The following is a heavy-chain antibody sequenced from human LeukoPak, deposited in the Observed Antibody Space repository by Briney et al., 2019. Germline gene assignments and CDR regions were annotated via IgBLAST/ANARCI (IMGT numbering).Heavy chain of an antibody. CDR3: ARDGYSGYDFYFDY. V-gene: IGHV3-33*01. CDR2: IWFDGSDK. Sequence: PGGSLRLSCAASGFTFSSYDMHWVRQAPGKGLEWVAVIWFDGSDKYYADSVKGRFTISRDNSKNTLYLQMNSLRAEDTAVYYCARDGYSGYDFYFDYWGQGSLVTVSS. D-gene: IGHD5-12*01. J-gene: IGHJ4*02. CDR1: GFTFSSYD.